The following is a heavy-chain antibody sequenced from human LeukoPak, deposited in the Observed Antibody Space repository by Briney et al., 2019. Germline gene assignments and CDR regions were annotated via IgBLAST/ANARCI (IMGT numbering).Heavy chain of an antibody. CDR2: ISYDGSNK. CDR3: ARDSCGGDCYFTHFDY. D-gene: IGHD2-21*02. Sequence: GGSLRLSCAASGFTFSSYAMHWVRQAPGKGLEWVAVISYDGSNKYYADSVKGRFTISRDNSKNTLYLQMNSLRAEDTAVYYCARDSCGGDCYFTHFDYWGQGTLVTVSS. J-gene: IGHJ4*02. V-gene: IGHV3-30-3*01. CDR1: GFTFSSYA.